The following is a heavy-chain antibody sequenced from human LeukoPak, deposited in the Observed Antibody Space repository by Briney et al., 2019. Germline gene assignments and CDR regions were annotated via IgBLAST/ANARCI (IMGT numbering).Heavy chain of an antibody. J-gene: IGHJ4*02. D-gene: IGHD3-10*01. CDR3: ARGGPGVFAY. CDR1: GFTFSSYA. V-gene: IGHV3-23*01. CDR2: ISGSGGNT. Sequence: GGSLRLSCAASGFTFSSYAMSWVRQAPGKGLEWVSAISGSGGNTYYAASVEGRFTISRDNSKNTVYLQMNSLRAEDTAVYFCARGGPGVFAYWGQGTLVTVSS.